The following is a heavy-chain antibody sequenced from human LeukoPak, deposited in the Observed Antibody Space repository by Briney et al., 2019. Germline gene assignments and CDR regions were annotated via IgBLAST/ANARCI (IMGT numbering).Heavy chain of an antibody. V-gene: IGHV3-30*02. D-gene: IGHD2-21*01. J-gene: IGHJ4*02. CDR2: IRYDGSNK. CDR3: APRVVVIAAPFDY. CDR1: GFPFSTHG. Sequence: PGGSLRLSCAASGFPFSTHGMHWVRQAPGKGLEWVAFIRYDGSNKSYSDSVKGRFTISRDNSKNTLYLQMNSLRVDDTAVYYCAPRVVVIAAPFDYWGQGTLVTVSS.